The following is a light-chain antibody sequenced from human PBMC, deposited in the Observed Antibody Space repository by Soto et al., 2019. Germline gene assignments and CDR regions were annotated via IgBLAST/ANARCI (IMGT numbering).Light chain of an antibody. CDR1: QSVSSRN. V-gene: IGKV3-20*01. CDR3: QQYSDLPFT. Sequence: EIVLTQSPGTLSLSPRERATLSCRASQSVSSRNLAWYQQKPGQAPRLLIYGVSSRATGIPDRFSGSGSVTDFTLTINRLEPEDVAVYYCQQYSDLPFTFGQGTKLEVK. CDR2: GVS. J-gene: IGKJ2*01.